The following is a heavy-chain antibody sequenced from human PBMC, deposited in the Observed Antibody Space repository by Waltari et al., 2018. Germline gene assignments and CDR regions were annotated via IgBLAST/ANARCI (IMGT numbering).Heavy chain of an antibody. D-gene: IGHD5-12*01. CDR1: GYTFTTYE. J-gene: IGHJ5*02. Sequence: QVQLLQSGAEVKKPGASVKVSCQASGYTFTTYEINWVRQASGQGLEWMGGMNPNTGDTGFAQRSQGRVTMTRDTSFNTAYMELSTLTSEDTALYYCARGRDVYAGFDYNWFDPWGPGTLVTVSS. CDR2: MNPNTGDT. V-gene: IGHV1-8*02. CDR3: ARGRDVYAGFDYNWFDP.